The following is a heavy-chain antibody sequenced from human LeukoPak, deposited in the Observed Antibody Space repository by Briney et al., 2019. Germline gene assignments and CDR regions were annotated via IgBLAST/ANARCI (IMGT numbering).Heavy chain of an antibody. CDR1: GGTFISYA. D-gene: IGHD1-1*01. CDR2: IIPIFGTA. J-gene: IGHJ6*03. Sequence: SVKVSCKASGGTFISYAISWVRQAPGQGLEWMGGIIPIFGTANYARKVQGRVTITADESTSTAYMELSGLRSEDTAVYYCSKLLAYYYYMDVWGKGTTVTVSS. CDR3: SKLLAYYYYMDV. V-gene: IGHV1-69*01.